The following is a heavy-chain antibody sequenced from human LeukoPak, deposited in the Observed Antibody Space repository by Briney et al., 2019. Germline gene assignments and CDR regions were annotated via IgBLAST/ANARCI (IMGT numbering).Heavy chain of an antibody. Sequence: GGSLRLSCAASGFTFSSYAMSWVRQAPGKGLEWVSAISGSGGYTYYADSVKGRFTISRGNSKNTLYLHMNSLRAEDTAVYYCAKHLPIAVAGYFDYWGQGTLVTVSS. CDR2: ISGSGGYT. D-gene: IGHD6-19*01. J-gene: IGHJ4*02. CDR1: GFTFSSYA. V-gene: IGHV3-23*01. CDR3: AKHLPIAVAGYFDY.